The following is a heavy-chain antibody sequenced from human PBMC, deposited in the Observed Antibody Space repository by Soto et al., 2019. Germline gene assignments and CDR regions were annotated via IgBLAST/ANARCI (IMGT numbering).Heavy chain of an antibody. J-gene: IGHJ4*02. CDR3: ARQDSSSWCVDY. CDR1: GFTFSSYE. Sequence: PGGSLRLSCAASGFTFSSYEMNWVRQAPGKGLEWVSYISSSGSTIYYADSVKGRFTISRDNAKNSLYLQMNSLRAEDTAVYYCARQDSSSWCVDYWGQGTLVTVSS. V-gene: IGHV3-48*03. CDR2: ISSSGSTI. D-gene: IGHD6-13*01.